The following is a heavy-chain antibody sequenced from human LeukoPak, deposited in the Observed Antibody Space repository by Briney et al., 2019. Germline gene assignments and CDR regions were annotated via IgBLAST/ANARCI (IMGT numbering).Heavy chain of an antibody. CDR2: ISGSSKTI. CDR1: GFTFSHFS. J-gene: IGHJ4*01. V-gene: IGHV3-48*02. CDR3: ARDSGNYIDY. D-gene: IGHD2/OR15-2a*01. Sequence: GGSLRLSCTASGFTFSHFSMNWVRLAPGKGLQWVSFISGSSKTIYYGDSVKGRFTISRDIAKNSLYLQMNGLRDEDAALYFCARDSGNYIDYWGQGTQVVVSS.